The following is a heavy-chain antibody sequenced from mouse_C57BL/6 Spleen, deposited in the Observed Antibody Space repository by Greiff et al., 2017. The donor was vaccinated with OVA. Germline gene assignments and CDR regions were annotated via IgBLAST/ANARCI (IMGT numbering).Heavy chain of an antibody. Sequence: DVQLQQSGPELVRPGASVKMSCKASGYSFTSYGINWVKQRPGQGLEWIGYIYLGNGYTYYNEKFKGKATLTSDTSSSTAYMQLRSLTSEDSAVYFYARGGGDYSMDYWGQGTSVTVSS. CDR3: ARGGGDYSMDY. CDR2: IYLGNGYT. D-gene: IGHD2-13*01. V-gene: IGHV1-58*01. CDR1: GYSFTSYG. J-gene: IGHJ4*01.